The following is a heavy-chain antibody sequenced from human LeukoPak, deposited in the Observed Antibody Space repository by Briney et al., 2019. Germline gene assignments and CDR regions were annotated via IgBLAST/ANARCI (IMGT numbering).Heavy chain of an antibody. Sequence: PETLSLTCTVSGGSISSYYWSWIRQPPGKGLEWIGYIYYSGNTNYNPSLKSRVTVSVDTSNNQFSLKLSSVTAADTAVYYCARVSWFPGTSYYYMDVWGKGTTVTVSS. CDR1: GGSISSYY. J-gene: IGHJ6*03. D-gene: IGHD1-1*01. CDR2: IYYSGNT. CDR3: ARVSWFPGTSYYYMDV. V-gene: IGHV4-59*01.